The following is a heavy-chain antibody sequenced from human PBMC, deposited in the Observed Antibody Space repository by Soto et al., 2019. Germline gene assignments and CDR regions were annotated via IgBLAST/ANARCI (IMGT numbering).Heavy chain of an antibody. V-gene: IGHV1-2*04. CDR2: INPNSGGT. D-gene: IGHD3-10*01. CDR1: GYTFTGYY. J-gene: IGHJ6*02. CDR3: ARGGAMVRAKQNYYYYGMDV. Sequence: ASVKVSCKASGYTFTGYYMHWVRQAPGQGFEWMGWINPNSGGTNYAQKFQGWVTMTRDTSISTAYMELSRLRSDDTAVYYCARGGAMVRAKQNYYYYGMDVWGQGTTVTVSS.